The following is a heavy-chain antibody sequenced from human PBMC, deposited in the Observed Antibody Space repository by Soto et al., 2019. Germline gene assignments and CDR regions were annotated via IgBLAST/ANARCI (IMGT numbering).Heavy chain of an antibody. CDR2: MNPNSGNT. CDR1: GYTFTSYD. Sequence: QVQLVQSGAEVKKPGASVKVSCKASGYTFTSYDINWVRQATGQGLEWMGWMNPNSGNTGYAQEFQGRVTMTRNTSXXTAYMELSSLRSEDTAVYYCARRVYSKQLLHNFDYWGQGTLVTVSS. V-gene: IGHV1-8*01. CDR3: ARRVYSKQLLHNFDY. D-gene: IGHD2-2*01. J-gene: IGHJ4*02.